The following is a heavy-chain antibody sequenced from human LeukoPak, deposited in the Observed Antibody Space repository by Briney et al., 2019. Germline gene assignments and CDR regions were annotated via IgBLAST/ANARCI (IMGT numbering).Heavy chain of an antibody. CDR1: GFTFSNAW. D-gene: IGHD6-19*01. CDR2: FYVGGDT. CDR3: ARGAGWNYFGY. V-gene: IGHV3-66*02. Sequence: GGSLRLSCAASGFTFSNAWMSWVRQAPGKGLEWVSVFYVGGDTYYADSVQGRFTISRDNSKNTLYLQMNSLRTDDTAVYYCARGAGWNYFGYWGQGTLVTVSS. J-gene: IGHJ4*02.